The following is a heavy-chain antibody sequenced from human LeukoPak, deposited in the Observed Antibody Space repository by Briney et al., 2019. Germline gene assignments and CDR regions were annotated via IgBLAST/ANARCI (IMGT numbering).Heavy chain of an antibody. V-gene: IGHV3-30*04. CDR3: ARGGSAPGYYYMDV. J-gene: IGHJ6*03. Sequence: GRSLRLSCAASGFTFSSYAMHWVRQAPGKGLEWVAVISYDGSNKYYADSVKGRFTISRDNSKNTLYLQMNSLRAEDTAVYYCARGGSAPGYYYMDVWGKGTTVTVSS. D-gene: IGHD6-13*01. CDR1: GFTFSSYA. CDR2: ISYDGSNK.